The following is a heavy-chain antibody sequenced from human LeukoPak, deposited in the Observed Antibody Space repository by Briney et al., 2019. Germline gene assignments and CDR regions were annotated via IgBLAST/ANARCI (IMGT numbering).Heavy chain of an antibody. V-gene: IGHV3-23*01. D-gene: IGHD1-26*01. CDR2: VNADGCNT. J-gene: IGHJ4*02. Sequence: PGRSLRLSCAASGFTFSTYGMPWVRQAPGKGLEWVSTVNADGCNTHYADSVKGLFTISRDNSKSILILQMNSLRAEDTALYYCTKRVKYGGTWDHFADWGQGTLVTVSS. CDR3: TKRVKYGGTWDHFAD. CDR1: GFTFSTYG.